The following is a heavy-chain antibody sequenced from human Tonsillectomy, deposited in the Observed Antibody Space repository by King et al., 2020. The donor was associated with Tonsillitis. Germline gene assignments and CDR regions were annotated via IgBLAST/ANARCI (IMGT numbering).Heavy chain of an antibody. Sequence: VQLVESGGGVVQPGRSLRLSCTVSGFTFSNYVMHWVRQAPGKGLEWVAIIWYDGSNKNYANSVRGRFTISRDNSKNTLYLQMNSLRAEDTAVYYCVRVFFYGSEAYPFDYWGHGTLVTVSS. V-gene: IGHV3-33*08. D-gene: IGHD3-10*01. CDR1: GFTFSNYV. CDR2: IWYDGSNK. CDR3: VRVFFYGSEAYPFDY. J-gene: IGHJ4*01.